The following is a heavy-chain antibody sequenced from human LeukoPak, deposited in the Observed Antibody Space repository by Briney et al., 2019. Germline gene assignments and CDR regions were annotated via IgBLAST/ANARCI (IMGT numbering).Heavy chain of an antibody. Sequence: GGSLRLSCAASGFTFSSYGMHWVRQAPGKGLEWVAVISYDGSNKYYADSVKGRFTISRDNSKNTLYLQMNSLRAEDTAVYYCAKDDRRYCCGGSCYSPFDYWGQGTLVTVSS. CDR3: AKDDRRYCCGGSCYSPFDY. CDR1: GFTFSSYG. D-gene: IGHD2-15*01. CDR2: ISYDGSNK. J-gene: IGHJ4*02. V-gene: IGHV3-30*18.